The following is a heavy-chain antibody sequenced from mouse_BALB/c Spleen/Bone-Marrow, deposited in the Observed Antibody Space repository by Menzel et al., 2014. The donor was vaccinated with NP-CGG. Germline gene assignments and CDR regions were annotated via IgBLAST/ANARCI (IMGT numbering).Heavy chain of an antibody. CDR2: INPTNGST. Sequence: VQLQQSGAELVRPGVSVKLSCKASGYTFTSYWMHWIKQRPEQGLERIGEINPTNGSTNYNEGFKTKATLTVDKSSSTAYMQLSSLTSEDSAVYYCASGPWYLDVWGAGTTVTVSS. D-gene: IGHD3-1*01. CDR1: GYTFTSYW. CDR3: ASGPWYLDV. V-gene: IGHV1S81*02. J-gene: IGHJ1*01.